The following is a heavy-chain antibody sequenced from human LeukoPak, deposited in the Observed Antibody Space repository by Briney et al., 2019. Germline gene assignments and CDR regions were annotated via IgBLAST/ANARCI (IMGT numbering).Heavy chain of an antibody. J-gene: IGHJ6*02. CDR1: GGSIXXYY. CDR2: XXXXXXX. V-gene: IGHV4-59*01. D-gene: IGHD2-2*01. CDR3: XXLGYCSSTSCYYSSNYYYYGMDV. Sequence: SETLSLTCTVSGGSIXXYYWSWIRQPPGKGLXXXXXXXXXXXXXXXPSLKSRVTISXXTSKNQFSLKLSSVTAADTAVYYCXXLGYCSSTSCYYSSNYYYYGMDVWGQGTTVTVSS.